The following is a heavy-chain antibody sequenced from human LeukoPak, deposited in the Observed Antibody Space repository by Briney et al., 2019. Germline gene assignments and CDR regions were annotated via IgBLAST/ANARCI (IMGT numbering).Heavy chain of an antibody. CDR1: RFTFSTYG. J-gene: IGHJ6*03. Sequence: PGGSLRLSCAASRFTFSTYGMHWVRQAPGKGLEWVAFIRYDGSNKYYADSVKGRFTISRDNSKNTLYLQLNSLRAEDTAVYYCAKTKRGSGSYYYYYYMDVWGKGTTVTVSS. V-gene: IGHV3-30*02. CDR2: IRYDGSNK. D-gene: IGHD5-18*01. CDR3: AKTKRGSGSYYYYYYMDV.